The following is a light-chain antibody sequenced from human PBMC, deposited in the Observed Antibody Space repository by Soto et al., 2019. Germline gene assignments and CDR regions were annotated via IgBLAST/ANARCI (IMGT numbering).Light chain of an antibody. CDR1: SSDVGGYNY. Sequence: QSALTQPASVSGSPGQSITISCTGSSSDVGGYNYVSWYRQHPGKAPQLMIYEVSNRPSGLSNRFSGSKSGNMASLTISGLQAEDEADYYCSSYTSSSTPFVFGTGTKLTVL. J-gene: IGLJ1*01. CDR2: EVS. CDR3: SSYTSSSTPFV. V-gene: IGLV2-14*01.